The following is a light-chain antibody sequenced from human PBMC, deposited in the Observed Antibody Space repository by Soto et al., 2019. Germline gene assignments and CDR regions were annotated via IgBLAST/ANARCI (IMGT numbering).Light chain of an antibody. CDR3: QQRSNWPLT. CDR1: QSVSSY. CDR2: DAS. V-gene: IGKV3-11*01. J-gene: IGKJ2*01. Sequence: EIVLTQSPATLSLSPGERATLSCRASQSVSSYLAWYQQKPGQAPRLLIYDASNRATGIPARFSGSGSGTDFTLTISSLGPEDFSVYYGQQRSNWPLTFGQGTKLEIK.